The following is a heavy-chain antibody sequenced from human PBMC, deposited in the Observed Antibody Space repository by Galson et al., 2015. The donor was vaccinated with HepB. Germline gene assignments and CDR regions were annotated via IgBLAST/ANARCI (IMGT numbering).Heavy chain of an antibody. Sequence: SLRLSCATSGFTFGDYALSWFRQAPGKGLEWVGFIRTKDYGGTTEYAASVKGRFTISRDDFKSIAYLQMNSLKTEDTAVYYCTRDGWFDPWGQGTLVTVSS. V-gene: IGHV3-49*03. CDR3: TRDGWFDP. CDR2: IRTKDYGGTT. J-gene: IGHJ5*02. CDR1: GFTFGDYA.